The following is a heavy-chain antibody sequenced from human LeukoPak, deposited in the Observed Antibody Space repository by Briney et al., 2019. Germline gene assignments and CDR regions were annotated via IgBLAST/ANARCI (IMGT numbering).Heavy chain of an antibody. CDR1: GFTFSSYG. CDR2: ISYDGSNK. CDR3: AKAGDCSSTSCYSHTAYYYYYGMDV. Sequence: GGSLRLSCAASGFTFSSYGMHWVRQAPGKGLEWEAVISYDGSNKYYADSVKGRFTISRDNSKNTLYLQMNSLRAEDTAVYYCAKAGDCSSTSCYSHTAYYYYYGMDVWGQGTTVTVSS. D-gene: IGHD2-2*01. J-gene: IGHJ6*02. V-gene: IGHV3-30*18.